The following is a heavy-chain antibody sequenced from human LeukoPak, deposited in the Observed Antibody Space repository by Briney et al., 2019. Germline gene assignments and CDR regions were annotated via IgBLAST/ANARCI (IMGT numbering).Heavy chain of an antibody. Sequence: SETLSLTCSVSGGSISTFHWHWIRQPPGKGLEWVGYIFSSDITNYNPSLRSRVTISVDTSKNQFSLKLRSVTAADTAVYFCARSDGIVGEEAWFDPWAREPWSPSPQ. CDR2: IFSSDIT. V-gene: IGHV4-4*09. J-gene: IGHJ5*02. CDR3: ARSDGIVGEEAWFDP. D-gene: IGHD1-26*01. CDR1: GGSISTFH.